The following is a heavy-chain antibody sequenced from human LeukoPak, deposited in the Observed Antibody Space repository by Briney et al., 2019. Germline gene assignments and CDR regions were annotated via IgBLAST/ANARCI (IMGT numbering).Heavy chain of an antibody. CDR2: IYCTSNT. D-gene: IGHD2-8*01. CDR1: GGSISSRSYS. V-gene: IGHV4-39*07. Sequence: SETLSLTCTVSGGSISSRSYSWGCLRQAPGRGLEWIGSIYCTSNTDYNPSLKSRLTMSVDTSKNQFSLKLSTVTAADTAEYFCAKGYTKGVNKEVWLDPWGQGTLVTVSS. J-gene: IGHJ5*02. CDR3: AKGYTKGVNKEVWLDP.